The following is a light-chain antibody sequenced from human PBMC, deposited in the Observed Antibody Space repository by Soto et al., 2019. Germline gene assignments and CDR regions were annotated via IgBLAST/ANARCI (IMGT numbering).Light chain of an antibody. Sequence: QSVLTQPASASGSPGQSVTISCTGTSSDVGGYNYVSWYQQHPGKAPKLMIYEVTNRPSGVSNRFSGSKSGNTASLTISGLQAEDEADYYCSSYTSRSTLVFGTGTKVTVL. J-gene: IGLJ1*01. CDR2: EVT. CDR1: SSDVGGYNY. V-gene: IGLV2-14*01. CDR3: SSYTSRSTLV.